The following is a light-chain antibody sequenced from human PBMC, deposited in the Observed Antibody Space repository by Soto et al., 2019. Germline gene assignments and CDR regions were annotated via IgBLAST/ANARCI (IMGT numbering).Light chain of an antibody. J-gene: IGLJ2*01. V-gene: IGLV1-40*01. CDR2: DTT. CDR1: SSNIGAGYG. Sequence: QSVLTQPPSASGTPGQRVTISCSGSSSNIGAGYGVHWYQQFPHSAPKLLIYDTTNRPSGVPDRFSGSRSGTSASLAITGLQAEDEADYYCQSFDSSRIGLLFGGGTKLTVL. CDR3: QSFDSSRIGLL.